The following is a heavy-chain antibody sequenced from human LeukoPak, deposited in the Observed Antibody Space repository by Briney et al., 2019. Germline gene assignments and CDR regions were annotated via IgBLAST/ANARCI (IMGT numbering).Heavy chain of an antibody. Sequence: GAPVKVSCKASGYTFTGYYMHWVRQAPGQGLEWMGWINPNSGGTNYAQKFQGRVTMTRDTSISTAYMELSRLRSDDTAVYYCARDWETSGSYERVTWFDPWGQGTLVTVSS. J-gene: IGHJ5*02. CDR1: GYTFTGYY. CDR2: INPNSGGT. CDR3: ARDWETSGSYERVTWFDP. D-gene: IGHD1-26*01. V-gene: IGHV1-2*02.